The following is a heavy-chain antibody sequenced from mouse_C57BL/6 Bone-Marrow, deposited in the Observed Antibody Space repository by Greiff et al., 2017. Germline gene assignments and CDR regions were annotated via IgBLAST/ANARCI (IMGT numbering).Heavy chain of an antibody. J-gene: IGHJ3*01. D-gene: IGHD1-2*01. CDR2: ISNGGGST. CDR1: GFTFSDYY. CDR3: ARPGYYGFAY. V-gene: IGHV5-12*01. Sequence: EVHLVESGGGLVQPGGSLKLSCAASGFTFSDYYMYWVRQTPEKRLEWVAYISNGGGSTYYPDTVKGRFTIYRDNAKNTLYLQMSRLKSEDTAMYYCARPGYYGFAYWGQGTLVTVSA.